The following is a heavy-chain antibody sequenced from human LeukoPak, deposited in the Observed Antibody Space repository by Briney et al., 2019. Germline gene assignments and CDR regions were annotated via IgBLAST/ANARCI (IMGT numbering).Heavy chain of an antibody. CDR3: ARTSTGGSDYDILTGYYNRRGAFDY. J-gene: IGHJ4*02. Sequence: PGGSLRLSCAASGFTFGDYYMSWIRQAPGKGLEWVSYISSSGSTIYYADSVKGRFTISRDNAKNSLYLQMNSLRAEDTAVYYCARTSTGGSDYDILTGYYNRRGAFDYWGQGTLVTVSS. CDR2: ISSSGSTI. CDR1: GFTFGDYY. V-gene: IGHV3-11*01. D-gene: IGHD3-9*01.